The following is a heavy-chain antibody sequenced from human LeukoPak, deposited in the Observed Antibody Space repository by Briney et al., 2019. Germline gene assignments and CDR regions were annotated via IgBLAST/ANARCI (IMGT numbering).Heavy chain of an antibody. D-gene: IGHD6-13*01. Sequence: PGGSLRLSCAASGFTFSTYGMHWVRQAPGKGLEWVAVVWDDGSKYYADSVKGRFTISRDNSKNTLYLQMNSLRAEDTAVYYCARDLEQLDSFDYWGRGTLVTVSS. CDR3: ARDLEQLDSFDY. V-gene: IGHV3-33*01. J-gene: IGHJ4*02. CDR1: GFTFSTYG. CDR2: VWDDGSK.